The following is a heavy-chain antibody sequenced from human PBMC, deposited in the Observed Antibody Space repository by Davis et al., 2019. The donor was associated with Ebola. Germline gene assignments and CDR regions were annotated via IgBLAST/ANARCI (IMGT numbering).Heavy chain of an antibody. CDR2: INPNSGGT. V-gene: IGHV1-2*02. Sequence: ASVKVSCKASGYTFTSYGISWVRQAPGQGLEWMGWINPNSGGTNYAQKFQGRVTMTRDTSISTAYMELSRLRSDDTAVYYCARGESTDYIVLIDENWFDPWGQGTLVTVSS. J-gene: IGHJ5*02. D-gene: IGHD2-8*01. CDR1: GYTFTSYG. CDR3: ARGESTDYIVLIDENWFDP.